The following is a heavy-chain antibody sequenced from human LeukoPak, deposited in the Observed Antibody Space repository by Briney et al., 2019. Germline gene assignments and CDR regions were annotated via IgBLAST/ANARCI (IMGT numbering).Heavy chain of an antibody. J-gene: IGHJ5*02. Sequence: GSSVKVSCKASGGILSSYAISWVRQAPGQGLEWIGGIIAIFGTANYAQKFQGRVTITTDESTSTAYMELSSLRSEATAVYYCARAGDYDFWSGYPYNWFDPWGQGTLVTVSS. V-gene: IGHV1-69*05. D-gene: IGHD3-3*01. CDR3: ARAGDYDFWSGYPYNWFDP. CDR2: IIAIFGTA. CDR1: GGILSSYA.